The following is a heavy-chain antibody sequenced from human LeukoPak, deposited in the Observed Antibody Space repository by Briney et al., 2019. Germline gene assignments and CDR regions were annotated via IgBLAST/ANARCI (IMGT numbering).Heavy chain of an antibody. Sequence: ASVKVSCKASGYTFTSYGISWVRQAPGQGLEWMGWISAYNGNTNYAQKLQGRVTMTTDTSTSTAYMELRSLRSDDRAVYYCARQSSLGAASWFDPWGQGTLVTVSS. D-gene: IGHD1-26*01. V-gene: IGHV1-18*01. CDR2: ISAYNGNT. J-gene: IGHJ5*02. CDR1: GYTFTSYG. CDR3: ARQSSLGAASWFDP.